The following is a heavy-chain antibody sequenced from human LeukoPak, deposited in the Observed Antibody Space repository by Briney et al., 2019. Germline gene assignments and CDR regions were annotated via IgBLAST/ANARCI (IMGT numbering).Heavy chain of an antibody. CDR1: GFTFSSYA. Sequence: GGSLRLSCAASGFTFSSYAMSWVRQAPGKGLEWVSAISGSGGSTYYADSVKGRFTISRDNSKNTLYLQMNSLRAEDTAVYYCANSRLYQVAAATPTADGFDPWGQGTLVTVSS. D-gene: IGHD2-15*01. V-gene: IGHV3-23*01. CDR3: ANSRLYQVAAATPTADGFDP. CDR2: ISGSGGST. J-gene: IGHJ5*02.